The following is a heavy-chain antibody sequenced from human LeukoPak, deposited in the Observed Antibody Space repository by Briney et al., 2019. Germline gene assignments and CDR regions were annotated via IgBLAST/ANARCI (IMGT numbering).Heavy chain of an antibody. CDR2: INPNSGGT. V-gene: IGHV1-2*02. CDR1: GGTFSSDV. Sequence: ASVKVSCKASGGTFSSDVITRVRQAPGQGLEWMGWINPNSGGTNYAQKFQGRVTMTRDTSISTAYMELSRLRSDDTAVYYCARAAVDTATYGMDVWGQGTTVTVSS. CDR3: ARAAVDTATYGMDV. D-gene: IGHD5-18*01. J-gene: IGHJ6*02.